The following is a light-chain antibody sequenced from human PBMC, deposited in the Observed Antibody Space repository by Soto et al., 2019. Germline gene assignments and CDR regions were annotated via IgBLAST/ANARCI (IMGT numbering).Light chain of an antibody. CDR2: AAS. CDR1: QGISNN. V-gene: IGKV1-27*01. J-gene: IGKJ4*01. CDR3: QKYNSAPLT. Sequence: DIQMTQSPSSLSSSVGDRVTITCRASQGISNNLPWNQQKPGKVPKLLIYAASTWQSGVPSRFSGSGSGTDLTLTISSLQPEDVATYYCQKYNSAPLTFGGGTKVEIK.